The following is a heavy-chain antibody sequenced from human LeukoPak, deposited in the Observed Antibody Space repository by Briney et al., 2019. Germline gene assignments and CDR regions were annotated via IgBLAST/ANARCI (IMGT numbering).Heavy chain of an antibody. V-gene: IGHV3-21*01. D-gene: IGHD3-3*01. Sequence: GGSLRLSCAASGFTFSSYAMNWVRQAPGKGLEWVSSISSSSSYIYYADSVKGRFTISRDNAKNSLYLQMNSLRAEDTAVYYCARAPYYDFWSGGFFDYWGQGTLVTVSS. CDR1: GFTFSSYA. J-gene: IGHJ4*02. CDR3: ARAPYYDFWSGGFFDY. CDR2: ISSSSSYI.